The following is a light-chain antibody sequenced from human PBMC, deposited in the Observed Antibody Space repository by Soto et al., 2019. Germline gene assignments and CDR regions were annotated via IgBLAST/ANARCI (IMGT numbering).Light chain of an antibody. CDR3: QQSYKTPRT. Sequence: DIQMTQSPSSLSASVGDRATITCRASQSIGTHLTWYQQKPGKAPKFLIYAASCLESEVPSRFSGSGSGTDFTLTVSSLQPEDFAIYYCQQSYKTPRTFGQGTKVDI. V-gene: IGKV1-39*01. CDR1: QSIGTH. J-gene: IGKJ1*01. CDR2: AAS.